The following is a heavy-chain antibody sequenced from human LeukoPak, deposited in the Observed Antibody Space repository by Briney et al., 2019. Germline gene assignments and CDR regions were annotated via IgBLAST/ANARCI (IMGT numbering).Heavy chain of an antibody. CDR1: GGTFSSYA. CDR2: IIPIFGTA. V-gene: IGHV1-69*01. J-gene: IGHJ5*02. CDR3: ARGKSERWLQSARYNWFDP. D-gene: IGHD5-24*01. Sequence: SVKASCKASGGTFSSYAISWVRQAPGQGLEWMGGIIPIFGTANYAQKFQGRVTITADESTSTAYMELSSLRSEDTAVYYCARGKSERWLQSARYNWFDPWGQGTLVTVSS.